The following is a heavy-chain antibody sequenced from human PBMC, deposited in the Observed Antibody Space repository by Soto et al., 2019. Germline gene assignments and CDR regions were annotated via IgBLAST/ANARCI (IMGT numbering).Heavy chain of an antibody. Sequence: QLQLQESGSGLVKPSQTLSLTCAVSGGSISSGGYSWSWIRQPPGKGLEWIGYIYHSGSTYYNPSLKSRVTISVDRSKNQFSLKLSSATAADTAVYYCARSPLAYCGGDWCDYYGMDVWGQGTTVTVSS. CDR2: IYHSGST. J-gene: IGHJ6*02. CDR3: ARSPLAYCGGDWCDYYGMDV. D-gene: IGHD2-21*02. CDR1: GGSISSGGYS. V-gene: IGHV4-30-2*01.